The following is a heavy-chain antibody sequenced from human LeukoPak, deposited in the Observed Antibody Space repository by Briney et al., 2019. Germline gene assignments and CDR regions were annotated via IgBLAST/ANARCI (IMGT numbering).Heavy chain of an antibody. D-gene: IGHD3-16*01. V-gene: IGHV1-2*02. Sequence: ASVKVSCKASGYTFTDYYINWVRQAPGQGLEWIGWINPNSGDTNYAQKFQDRVTMTRDTSTGTVYMEVNALRSDDTAVYYCARTLYIASAPGGFDYWGQGTLVTVSS. CDR1: GYTFTDYY. CDR3: ARTLYIASAPGGFDY. CDR2: INPNSGDT. J-gene: IGHJ4*02.